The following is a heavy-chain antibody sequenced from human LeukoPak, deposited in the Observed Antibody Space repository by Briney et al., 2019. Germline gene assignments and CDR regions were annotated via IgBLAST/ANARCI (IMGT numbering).Heavy chain of an antibody. V-gene: IGHV3-33*01. Sequence: GRSLRLSCAASGFTFSSYGMHWVRQAPGKGLEWVAVIWYDGSNKYYADSVKGRFTISRDNSKNTLYLQMNSLRAEDTAVYYCARRGPNWNYFDYWGQGTLVTVSS. CDR2: IWYDGSNK. CDR3: ARRGPNWNYFDY. J-gene: IGHJ4*02. D-gene: IGHD3-3*01. CDR1: GFTFSSYG.